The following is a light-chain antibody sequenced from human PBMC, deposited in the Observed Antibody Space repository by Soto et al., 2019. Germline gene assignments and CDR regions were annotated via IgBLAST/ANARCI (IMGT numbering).Light chain of an antibody. CDR2: DVS. CDR3: SSYTSASTPLV. CDR1: GSDVGCYNY. V-gene: IGLV2-14*01. J-gene: IGLJ2*01. Sequence: QSALTQPASVSGSPGQSITISCTGTGSDVGCYNYVSWYQQHPGKAPKVMIYDVSNRPSGVSNRFSGSKSGNTASLTISGLQAEDEADYSCSSYTSASTPLVFGGGTKLTVL.